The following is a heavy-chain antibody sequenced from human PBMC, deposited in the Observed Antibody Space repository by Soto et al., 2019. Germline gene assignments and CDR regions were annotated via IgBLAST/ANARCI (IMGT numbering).Heavy chain of an antibody. D-gene: IGHD1-1*01. CDR2: INPSGGST. J-gene: IGHJ5*02. Sequence: QVQLVQSGAEVKKPGASVKVSCKASGYTFTSYYMHWVRQAPGQGLEWMGIINPSGGSTSYAQKCQGRVTMTRDTSTSTVYMELSSLRSEDTAVYYCARVRSRGPPEHNWFDPWGQGTLVTVSS. V-gene: IGHV1-46*01. CDR3: ARVRSRGPPEHNWFDP. CDR1: GYTFTSYY.